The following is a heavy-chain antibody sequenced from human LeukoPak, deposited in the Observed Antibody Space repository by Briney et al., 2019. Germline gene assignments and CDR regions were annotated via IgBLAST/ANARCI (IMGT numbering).Heavy chain of an antibody. CDR3: ARGPLWFGELPRYQDYYFDS. CDR2: NSPTGAGT. J-gene: IGHJ4*02. Sequence: GGSLRLACAASGFNFSNYAISWVRQAPGRGLEWVSSNSPTGAGTYYADCVKGRFTISRDNSKDTLYLRMNGLRVEDTALYYCARGPLWFGELPRYQDYYFDSWGQGTLVTVSS. CDR1: GFNFSNYA. D-gene: IGHD3-10*01. V-gene: IGHV3-23*01.